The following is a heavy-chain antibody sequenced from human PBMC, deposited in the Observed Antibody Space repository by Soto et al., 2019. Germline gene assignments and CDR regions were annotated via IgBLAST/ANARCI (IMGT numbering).Heavy chain of an antibody. CDR2: IWYDGSNK. J-gene: IGHJ6*02. V-gene: IGHV3-33*01. CDR3: ARDHSSGWYSGNYYYGMDV. CDR1: GFTFSSYG. Sequence: GGSLRLSCAASGFTFSSYGMHWVRQAPGKGLDWVAVIWYDGSNKYYADSVKGRFTISRDNSKNTLYLQMNSLRAEDTAVYYCARDHSSGWYSGNYYYGMDVWGQGTTVTVSS. D-gene: IGHD6-19*01.